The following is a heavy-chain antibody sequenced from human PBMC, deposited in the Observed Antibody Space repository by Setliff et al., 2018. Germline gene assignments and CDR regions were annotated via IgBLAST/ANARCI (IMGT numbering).Heavy chain of an antibody. CDR3: ARDPAYGAFDI. V-gene: IGHV3-30*02. J-gene: IGHJ3*02. Sequence: GGSLRLSCAASGFTFSSYGMHWVRQAPGKGLEWVAYIRHDGSNENYADSVKGRFTVSRDNSRNTLYLQMKSLRAEDTAVYYCARDPAYGAFDIWGQGTMVTVSS. CDR2: IRHDGSNE. D-gene: IGHD3-16*01. CDR1: GFTFSSYG.